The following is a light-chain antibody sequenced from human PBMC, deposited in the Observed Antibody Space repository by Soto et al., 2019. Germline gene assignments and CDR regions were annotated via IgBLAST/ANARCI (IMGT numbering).Light chain of an antibody. CDR3: SSYAGSNNWV. CDR1: SSDVGGYNY. Sequence: QSVLTQPPSASGSLGQSVTISCTGTSSDVGGYNYVSWYQQHPGKAPKVMIYEVNKRPSGVPDRFSGSKSGNTASLTVSGLQAEDEADYYCSSYAGSNNWVFGGGTKRTVL. CDR2: EVN. V-gene: IGLV2-8*01. J-gene: IGLJ3*02.